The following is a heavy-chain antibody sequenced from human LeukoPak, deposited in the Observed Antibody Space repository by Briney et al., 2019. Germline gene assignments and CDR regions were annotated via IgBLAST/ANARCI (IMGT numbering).Heavy chain of an antibody. J-gene: IGHJ4*02. CDR1: GFTFSFYA. D-gene: IGHD1-26*01. CDR2: ISNSGGST. CDR3: AKGGGGSYFDY. Sequence: PGGSLRLSCAASGFTFSFYAMTWVRQAPGKGLEWVSAISNSGGSTYYADSVKGRFTISRDNSKNTLYLQMNGLRAEDTAVYYCAKGGGGSYFDYWGQGTLVTVSS. V-gene: IGHV3-23*01.